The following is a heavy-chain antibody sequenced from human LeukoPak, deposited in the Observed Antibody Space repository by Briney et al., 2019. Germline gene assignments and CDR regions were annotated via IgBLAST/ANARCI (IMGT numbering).Heavy chain of an antibody. V-gene: IGHV3-21*01. CDR1: GFTFTSYT. Sequence: PGGSLRLSCAASGFTFTSYTMNWVRQAPGKGLEWLSSINAGANYKNYPDSAKGRFTISRDNARRSLYLQMNSLRPDDTAVYYCASEIFGSGSYPGFWGQVALVTVSS. CDR3: ASEIFGSGSYPGF. CDR2: INAGANYK. D-gene: IGHD3-10*01. J-gene: IGHJ4*02.